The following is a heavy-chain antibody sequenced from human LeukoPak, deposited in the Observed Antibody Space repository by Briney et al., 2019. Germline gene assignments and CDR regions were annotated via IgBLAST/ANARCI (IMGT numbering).Heavy chain of an antibody. J-gene: IGHJ4*02. D-gene: IGHD6-13*01. Sequence: ASVKVSCKVSGYTLTELSVHWVRQAPGQGLEWMGWINPNSGGTNSSQKFQGRVTMTRDTSISTAYMELSRLRSDDTAVYYCARSPYSSSWLIFDYWGQGTLVTVSS. V-gene: IGHV1-2*02. CDR1: GYTLTELS. CDR3: ARSPYSSSWLIFDY. CDR2: INPNSGGT.